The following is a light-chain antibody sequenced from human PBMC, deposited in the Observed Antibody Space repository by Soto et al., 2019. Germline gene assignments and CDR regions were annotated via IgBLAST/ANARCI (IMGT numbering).Light chain of an antibody. CDR3: AGWYDSLNGCYV. CDR1: NSNSGSQT. V-gene: IGLV1-44*01. CDR2: SNN. Sequence: QSALTQPPSAFGTPGQRVTMSCSGGNSNSGSQTVIWYQHLPGTAPTLLIFSNNQRPSGVPARFSGSKSGTSASLAISGLQSGYEGDYCCAGWYDSLNGCYVLVSGTNVTV. J-gene: IGLJ1*01.